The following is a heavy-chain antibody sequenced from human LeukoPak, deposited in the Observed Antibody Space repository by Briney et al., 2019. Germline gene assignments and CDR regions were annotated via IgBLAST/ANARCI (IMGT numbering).Heavy chain of an antibody. CDR2: ISSSGSTI. CDR1: GLTFSDYY. J-gene: IGHJ6*03. V-gene: IGHV3-11*01. Sequence: PGGSLRLSCAASGLTFSDYYMSWIRQAPGKGLECVSYISSSGSTIYYADSVKGRFTISRDNAKNSLYLQMNSLRAEDTAVYYCARTRGSYNYYYYYMDVWGKGTTVTVSS. CDR3: ARTRGSYNYYYYYMDV. D-gene: IGHD3-16*01.